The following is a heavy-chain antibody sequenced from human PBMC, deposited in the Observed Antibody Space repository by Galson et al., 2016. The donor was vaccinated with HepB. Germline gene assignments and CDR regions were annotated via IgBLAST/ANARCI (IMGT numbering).Heavy chain of an antibody. CDR2: VSGYNGNT. J-gene: IGHJ4*02. Sequence: SCKASGYMFASYAINWARQAPGQGLEWMGWVSGYNGNTKYAQKFQDRLIMTRDTSMTTAYMELRSLTSEDTAVYYCVIRTTALSKRGLTYWGQGTLVTVSP. D-gene: IGHD2/OR15-2a*01. CDR3: VIRTTALSKRGLTY. V-gene: IGHV1-18*01. CDR1: GYMFASYA.